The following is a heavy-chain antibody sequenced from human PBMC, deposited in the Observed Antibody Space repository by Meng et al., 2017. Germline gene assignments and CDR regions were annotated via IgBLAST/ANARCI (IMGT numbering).Heavy chain of an antibody. V-gene: IGHV2-5*01. CDR3: AHRPEEEVATYFDY. Sequence: QIALKEAGPSLLKPPQSLTLPCTFSGSSLSTSGVGVGWIRQPPGKALEWLALIYWNDDKRYSPSLKSRLTITKDTSKNQVVLTMTNMDPVDTATYYCAHRPEEEVATYFDYWGQGTLVTVSS. J-gene: IGHJ4*02. CDR2: IYWNDDK. CDR1: GSSLSTSGVG. D-gene: IGHD2-15*01.